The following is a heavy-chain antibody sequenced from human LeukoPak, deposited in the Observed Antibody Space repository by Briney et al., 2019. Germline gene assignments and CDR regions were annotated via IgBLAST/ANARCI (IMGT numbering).Heavy chain of an antibody. CDR3: ARHEVCWGSTSCYYGPRQLSPPIDY. Sequence: SETLFLTCTVSGGSISSSSYYWGWIRQPPGKGLEWIGSIYYSGSPYYNPSLKSRVTISVDTSKNQFSLKLSSVTAADTAVYYCARHEVCWGSTSCYYGPRQLSPPIDYWGQGTLVTVSS. D-gene: IGHD2-2*01. V-gene: IGHV4-39*01. CDR1: GGSISSSSYY. CDR2: IYYSGSP. J-gene: IGHJ4*02.